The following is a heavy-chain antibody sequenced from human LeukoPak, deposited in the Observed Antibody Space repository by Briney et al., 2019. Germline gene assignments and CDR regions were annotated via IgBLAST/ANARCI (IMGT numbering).Heavy chain of an antibody. D-gene: IGHD3-22*01. CDR3: GRLRYSSSWVYYDSSGYYSYYFDY. Sequence: SETLSLTCTVSGGSISSSSYYWGWIRQPPGKGLEWIGSIYYSGSTYYNPSLKSRVTISVDTSKNQFSLKLSSVTAADTAVYYCGRLRYSSSWVYYDSSGYYSYYFDYWGQGTLVTVSS. CDR2: IYYSGST. V-gene: IGHV4-39*01. J-gene: IGHJ4*02. CDR1: GGSISSSSYY.